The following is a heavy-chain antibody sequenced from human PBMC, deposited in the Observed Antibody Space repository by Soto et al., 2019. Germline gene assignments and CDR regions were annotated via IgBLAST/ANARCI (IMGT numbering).Heavy chain of an antibody. CDR2: IIPIFGTA. Sequence: LVKVSCKASGGTFSSYAISWVRQAPGQGLEWMGGIIPIFGTANYAQKFQGRVTITADESTSTAYMELSSLRSEDTAVYYCARARGYYDSSGYSYYFDYWGQGTLVTVSS. V-gene: IGHV1-69*13. D-gene: IGHD3-22*01. CDR1: GGTFSSYA. J-gene: IGHJ4*02. CDR3: ARARGYYDSSGYSYYFDY.